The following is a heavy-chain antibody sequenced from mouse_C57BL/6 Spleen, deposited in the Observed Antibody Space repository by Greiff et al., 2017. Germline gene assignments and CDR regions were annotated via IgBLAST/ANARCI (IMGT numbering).Heavy chain of an antibody. Sequence: QVQLQQPGAELVKPGASVKLSCKASGYTFTSYWMHWVKQRPGRGLEWIGRIDPNSGGTKYNEKFKSKATLTVDKPSSTAYMQLSSLTSEDSAVDYCARNDYDGVYYAMDYWGQGTSVTVSS. CDR1: GYTFTSYW. V-gene: IGHV1-72*01. CDR2: IDPNSGGT. CDR3: ARNDYDGVYYAMDY. D-gene: IGHD2-4*01. J-gene: IGHJ4*01.